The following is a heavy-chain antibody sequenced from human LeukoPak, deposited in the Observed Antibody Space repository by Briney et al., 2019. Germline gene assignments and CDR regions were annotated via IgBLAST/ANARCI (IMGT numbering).Heavy chain of an antibody. CDR3: ARGRSNYYGMDV. V-gene: IGHV4-59*01. CDR2: IYYNGNT. J-gene: IGHJ6*02. Sequence: SETLSLTCSVSDGSINSYYWNWIRRPPGKGLEWIGYIYYNGNTNYSPSLKSRVTMSADTSKNLFSLKVSSVTAADTAVYYCARGRSNYYGMDVWGQGTTVTVSS. D-gene: IGHD1-26*01. CDR1: DGSINSYY.